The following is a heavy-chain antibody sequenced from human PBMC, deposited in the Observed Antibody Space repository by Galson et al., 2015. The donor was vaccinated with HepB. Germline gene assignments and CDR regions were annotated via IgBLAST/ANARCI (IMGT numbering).Heavy chain of an antibody. Sequence: SLRLSCAASGFTFSSYAMTWVRQAPGKGPEWVSAISGSGGTTYYADSVRGRFTISRDNSKNTLYLQMNSLRAEDTAVYYCAKGSPICDYWGQGTLVTVSS. J-gene: IGHJ4*02. CDR2: ISGSGGTT. CDR1: GFTFSSYA. CDR3: AKGSPICDY. D-gene: IGHD3-3*01. V-gene: IGHV3-23*01.